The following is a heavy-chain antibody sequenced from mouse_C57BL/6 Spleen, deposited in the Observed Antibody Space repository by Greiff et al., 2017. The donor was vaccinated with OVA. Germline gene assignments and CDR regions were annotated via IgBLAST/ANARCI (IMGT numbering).Heavy chain of an antibody. D-gene: IGHD1-1*01. CDR1: GYTFTDYY. CDR2: INPSNGGT. V-gene: IGHV1-19*01. CDR3: ARSAPSDYGNSFDYAMDY. Sequence: VQLQQSGPVLVKPGASVKMSCKASGYTFTDYYMNWVKQSHGQSLEWIGVINPSNGGTSYNQKFKGKATLTVDKSSSTAYMELNILTSEDSAVYYCARSAPSDYGNSFDYAMDYWGQGTSVTVSS. J-gene: IGHJ4*01.